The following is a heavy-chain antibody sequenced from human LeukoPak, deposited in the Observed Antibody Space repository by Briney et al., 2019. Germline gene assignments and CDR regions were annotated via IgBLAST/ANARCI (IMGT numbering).Heavy chain of an antibody. CDR1: GYSFTSYW. CDR2: IYPDDSDT. V-gene: IGHV5-51*01. D-gene: IGHD2-15*01. CDR3: ARRLGLGGPDY. Sequence: GASLQISCKGSGYSFTSYWIGWVRQMPGKGLEGMGIIYPDDSDTRYSPSFQGQVTISADKSINTAYLQWSSLKASDTAMYYCARRLGLGGPDYWGQGTLVTVSS. J-gene: IGHJ4*02.